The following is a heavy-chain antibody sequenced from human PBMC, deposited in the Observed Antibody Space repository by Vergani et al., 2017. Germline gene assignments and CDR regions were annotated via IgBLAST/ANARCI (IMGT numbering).Heavy chain of an antibody. J-gene: IGHJ4*02. CDR2: IYWNDDR. V-gene: IGHV2-5*01. CDR3: ARTLSDSRGYYLDY. Sequence: QITLRESGPSVVKPTQTLTLTCSFSGFSLSTSGMGVGWLRQPPGKALEWLAVIYWNDDRRYSPSLKSRLTITKDTSKNHVVLTMTNMDPVDTATYYCARTLSDSRGYYLDYWGQGTLVTVSS. CDR1: GFSLSTSGMG. D-gene: IGHD3-22*01.